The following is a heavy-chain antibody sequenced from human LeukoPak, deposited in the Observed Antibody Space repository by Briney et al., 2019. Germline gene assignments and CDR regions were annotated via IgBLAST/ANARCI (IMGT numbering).Heavy chain of an antibody. CDR1: GFTFSSYS. J-gene: IGHJ4*02. V-gene: IGHV3-21*01. CDR3: ARGYYYGSGSYLDY. D-gene: IGHD3-10*01. Sequence: PGGSLRLSCAASGFTFSSYSMNWVRQAPGKGREWVSPICSSSSYIYYADSVKGRFTISRDNAKNSLYLQMNSLRAEDTAVYYCARGYYYGSGSYLDYWGQGTLVTVSS. CDR2: ICSSSSYI.